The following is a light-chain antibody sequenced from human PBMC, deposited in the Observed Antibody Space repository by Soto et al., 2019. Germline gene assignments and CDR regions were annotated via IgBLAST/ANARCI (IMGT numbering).Light chain of an antibody. CDR1: QSVSSNF. V-gene: IGKV3-20*01. CDR2: GAS. CDR3: QQYGSSPPT. Sequence: EIVLAQSPGTLSLSPGERATLSCRASQSVSSNFLAWYQKKPGQAPRLLIYGASSRATGIPDRFSGSGSGTDFTLTISRLEPEDFAVYSCQQYGSSPPTFGQGTRLEIK. J-gene: IGKJ5*01.